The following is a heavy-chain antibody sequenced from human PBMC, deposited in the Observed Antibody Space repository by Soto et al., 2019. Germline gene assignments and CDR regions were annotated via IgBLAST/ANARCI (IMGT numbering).Heavy chain of an antibody. CDR2: INAGNGNT. CDR3: ARAPRTGTTFSDGMDA. V-gene: IGHV1-3*01. J-gene: IGHJ6*02. D-gene: IGHD1-1*01. CDR1: GYTFTSYA. Sequence: ASVKVSCKASGYTFTSYAMLWVRQAPGQRLEWMGWINAGNGNTKYSQKFQGRVTITRDTSASTAYMELSRLRSDDTAVYYCARAPRTGTTFSDGMDAWGQGTTVTVSS.